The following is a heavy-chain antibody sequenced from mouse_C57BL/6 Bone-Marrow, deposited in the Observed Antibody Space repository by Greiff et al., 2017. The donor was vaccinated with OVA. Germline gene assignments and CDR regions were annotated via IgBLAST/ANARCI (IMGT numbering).Heavy chain of an antibody. V-gene: IGHV5-4*01. CDR2: ISDGGSYT. CDR1: GFTFSSYA. D-gene: IGHD1-1*01. Sequence: EVQGVESGGGLVKPGGSLKLSCAASGFTFSSYAMSWVRQTPEKRLEWVATISDGGSYTYYPDNVKGRFTISRDNAKNNLYLQMSHLKSEDTAMYYCARDGTTVAPFDYWGQGTTLTVSS. J-gene: IGHJ2*01. CDR3: ARDGTTVAPFDY.